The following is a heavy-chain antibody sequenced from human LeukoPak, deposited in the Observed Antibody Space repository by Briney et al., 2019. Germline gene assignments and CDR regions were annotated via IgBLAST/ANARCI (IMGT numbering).Heavy chain of an antibody. CDR3: ARGRGGSYHY. CDR1: GFTFSNDW. D-gene: IGHD1-26*01. J-gene: IGHJ4*02. CDR2: INTDGSTT. V-gene: IGHV3-74*01. Sequence: PGGSLRLSCAASGFTFSNDWMHWVRQAPGKGLVWVSRINTDGSTTTYADSVKGRFTISRDNAKKTLYLQMNSLRVEDTAVYYCARGRGGSYHYWGQGTMVTVSS.